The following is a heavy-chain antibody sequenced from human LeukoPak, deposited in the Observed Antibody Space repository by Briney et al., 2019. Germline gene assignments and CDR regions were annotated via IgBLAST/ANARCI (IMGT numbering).Heavy chain of an antibody. CDR3: AKSRSSSSTSCYNY. CDR1: GFPFSSYA. D-gene: IGHD2-2*02. V-gene: IGHV3-23*01. J-gene: IGHJ4*02. CDR2: ISGSGAST. Sequence: GGSLRLSSAASGFPFSSYAMNWVRQAPGKGLEWVSAISGSGASTYYADSVKDRFTLSRDDSKNTLYLQMNSLRAEDTAVYYCAKSRSSSSTSCYNYWGQGTLVTVSS.